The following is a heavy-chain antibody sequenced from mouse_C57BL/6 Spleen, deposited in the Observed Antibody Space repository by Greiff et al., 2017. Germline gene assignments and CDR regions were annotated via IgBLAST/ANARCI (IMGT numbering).Heavy chain of an antibody. CDR2: IDPEDGDT. CDR3: TTDYYGSSSAWFAY. D-gene: IGHD1-1*01. V-gene: IGHV14-1*01. CDR1: GFNIKDYY. Sequence: EVKLVESGAELVRPGASVKLSCTASGFNIKDYYMHWVKQRPEQGLEWIGRIDPEDGDTEYAPKFQGKATMTADTSSNTAYLQLSSLTSEDTAVSYCTTDYYGSSSAWFAYWGQGTLVTVSA. J-gene: IGHJ3*01.